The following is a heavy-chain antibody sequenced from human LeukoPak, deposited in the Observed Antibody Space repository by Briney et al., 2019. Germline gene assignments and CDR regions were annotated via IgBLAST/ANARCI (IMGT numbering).Heavy chain of an antibody. CDR3: ARDRVCSGGSCYSYFDY. V-gene: IGHV3-74*01. Sequence: GGSLRLSCAASGLTFSSYWMHWVRQAPGKGLVWVSRINSDGSSTSYADSVKGRFTISRDNAKNTLYLQMNSLRAEDTAVYYCARDRVCSGGSCYSYFDYWGQGTLVTVSS. D-gene: IGHD2-15*01. J-gene: IGHJ4*02. CDR1: GLTFSSYW. CDR2: INSDGSST.